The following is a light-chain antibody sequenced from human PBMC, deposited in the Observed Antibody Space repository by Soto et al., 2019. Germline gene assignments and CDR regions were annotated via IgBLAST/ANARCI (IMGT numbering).Light chain of an antibody. Sequence: DIQMTQSPSTLSASVGYIVTITCRASQSISSWLAWYQQKPGKAPKLLSYDASSLESGVPSRFSGSGSGKEFSLTISSLQPDDFATYYCQQYNSYSPWKFGQGTKVEIK. CDR2: DAS. CDR1: QSISSW. V-gene: IGKV1-5*01. J-gene: IGKJ1*01. CDR3: QQYNSYSPWK.